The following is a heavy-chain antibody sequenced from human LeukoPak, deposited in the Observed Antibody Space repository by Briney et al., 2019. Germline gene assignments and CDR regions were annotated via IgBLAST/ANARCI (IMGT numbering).Heavy chain of an antibody. Sequence: GGSLRLSCAASGFIFSSFAMSWVRQAPGKGLEWVSSISSSSSYIYYADSVKGRFTISRDNAKNSLYLQMNSLRAEDTAVYYCARLRRDGYNYPYDAFDIWGQGTMVTVSS. CDR3: ARLRRDGYNYPYDAFDI. CDR2: ISSSSSYI. CDR1: GFIFSSFA. V-gene: IGHV3-21*01. J-gene: IGHJ3*02. D-gene: IGHD5-24*01.